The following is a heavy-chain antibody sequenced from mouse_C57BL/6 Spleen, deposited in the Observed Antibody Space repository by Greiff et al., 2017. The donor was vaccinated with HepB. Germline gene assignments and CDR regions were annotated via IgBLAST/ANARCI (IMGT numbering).Heavy chain of an antibody. CDR1: GYAFTNYL. V-gene: IGHV1-54*01. Sequence: QVQLQQSGAELVRPGTSVKVSCKASGYAFTNYLIEWVKQRPGQGLEWIGVINPGSGGTNYNEKFKGKATLTADKSSSTAYMQLSSLTSEDSAVYFCARGRRYYAMDYWGQGTSVTVSS. J-gene: IGHJ4*01. CDR2: INPGSGGT. CDR3: ARGRRYYAMDY.